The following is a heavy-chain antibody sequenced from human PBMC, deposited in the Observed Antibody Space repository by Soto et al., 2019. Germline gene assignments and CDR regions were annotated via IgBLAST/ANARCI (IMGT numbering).Heavy chain of an antibody. CDR2: IIPIFGTA. Sequence: SVKVSCKASGGTFSSYAISWVRQAPGQGLEWMGGIIPIFGTANYAQKFQGRVTITADESTSTAYMELSSLRSEDTAVYYCARDRSTMVRGVIIRPGGMDVWGQGTTVTV. V-gene: IGHV1-69*13. D-gene: IGHD3-10*01. CDR3: ARDRSTMVRGVIIRPGGMDV. J-gene: IGHJ6*02. CDR1: GGTFSSYA.